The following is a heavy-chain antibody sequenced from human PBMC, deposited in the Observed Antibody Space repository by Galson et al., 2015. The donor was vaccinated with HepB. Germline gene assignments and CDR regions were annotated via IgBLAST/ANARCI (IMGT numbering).Heavy chain of an antibody. J-gene: IGHJ4*02. Sequence: SLRLSCAGSGFTFSSYGMHWVRQAPGKGLQWVAVISYDGSNKYYADSVKGRFTISRDNSKNTLYLQMNSLRTEDTAVYYCAKVGGLTRLGRGYCGGDCYSERSYFDYWGQGILVTVSS. CDR3: AKVGGLTRLGRGYCGGDCYSERSYFDY. CDR2: ISYDGSNK. D-gene: IGHD2-21*02. V-gene: IGHV3-30*18. CDR1: GFTFSSYG.